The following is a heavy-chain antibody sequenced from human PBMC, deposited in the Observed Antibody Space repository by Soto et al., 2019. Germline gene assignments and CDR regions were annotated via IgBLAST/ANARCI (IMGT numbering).Heavy chain of an antibody. D-gene: IGHD5-12*01. CDR2: ISGSAVST. CDR3: AKGWSSSAYDSYYFDF. J-gene: IGHJ4*02. V-gene: IGHV3-23*01. CDR1: GFPFSNYA. Sequence: GGSLRLSCAASGFPFSNYAIDWVRQTPGKGLEWLSSISGSAVSTYYADSVKGRFTVSRDNSRNTVYLQLNSLRAEDTAVYYCAKGWSSSAYDSYYFDFWGQGTAVTVSS.